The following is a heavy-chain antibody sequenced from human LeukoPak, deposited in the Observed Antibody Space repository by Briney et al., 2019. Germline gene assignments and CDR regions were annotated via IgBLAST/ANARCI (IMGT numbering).Heavy chain of an antibody. Sequence: GGSLRLSCAASGFTVSSNYMSWVRQAPGKGLEWVSVIYSGGSTYYADSVKGRFTISRGISKNTVFLQMNSLRAEDTAVYYCARNFGTSYNYWGQGILVTVSS. J-gene: IGHJ4*02. CDR3: ARNFGTSYNY. CDR1: GFTVSSNY. CDR2: IYSGGST. V-gene: IGHV3-53*01. D-gene: IGHD2-2*01.